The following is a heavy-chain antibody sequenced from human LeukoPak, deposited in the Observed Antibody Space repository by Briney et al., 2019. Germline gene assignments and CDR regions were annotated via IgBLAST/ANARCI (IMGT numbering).Heavy chain of an antibody. CDR2: IYSGGST. V-gene: IGHV3-53*01. Sequence: PGGSLRLSCAASGFTVSSNYMSWVRQAPGKGLEWVSVIYSGGSTYYADSVKGRFTISRDISKNTLYLQMNSLRDDDTAVYYCAMGTTLHYFDSWGQGTLVTVSS. CDR3: AMGTTLHYFDS. CDR1: GFTVSSNY. D-gene: IGHD7-27*01. J-gene: IGHJ4*02.